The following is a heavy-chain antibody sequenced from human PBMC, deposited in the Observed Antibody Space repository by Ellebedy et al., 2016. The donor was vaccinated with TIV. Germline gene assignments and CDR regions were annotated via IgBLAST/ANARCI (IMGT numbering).Heavy chain of an antibody. Sequence: ASVKVSXXASAYTFTGYYMHWVRQAPGQGLEWMGWINPNSGDTNYSQKFQGRVTMTRDTSISTAYMELSRLRAEDTAVYYCARDLEAAAGTSRCFDYWGQGTLVTVSS. CDR1: AYTFTGYY. CDR3: ARDLEAAAGTSRCFDY. J-gene: IGHJ4*02. V-gene: IGHV1-2*02. CDR2: INPNSGDT. D-gene: IGHD6-13*01.